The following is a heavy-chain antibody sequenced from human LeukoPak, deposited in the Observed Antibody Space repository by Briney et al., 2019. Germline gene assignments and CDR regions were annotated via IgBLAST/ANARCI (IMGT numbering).Heavy chain of an antibody. CDR3: AKETLEWSPPDI. CDR2: IYSGGST. J-gene: IGHJ3*02. CDR1: GFTVSSNY. D-gene: IGHD3-3*01. V-gene: IGHV3-53*05. Sequence: QTGGSLRLSCAASGFTVSSNYMSWVRQAPGKGLEWVSVIYSGGSTYYADSVKGRFTISRDNSKNTLYLQMSSLRAEDTAVYYCAKETLEWSPPDIWGQGTTVTVSS.